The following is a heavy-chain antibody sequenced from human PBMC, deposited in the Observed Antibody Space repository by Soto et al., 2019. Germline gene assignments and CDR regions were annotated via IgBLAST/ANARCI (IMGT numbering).Heavy chain of an antibody. CDR1: GGSVSSGSYY. V-gene: IGHV4-61*01. CDR2: IYYSGST. J-gene: IGHJ5*02. Sequence: SETLSLTCTVSGGSVSSGSYYWSWIRQPPGKGLEWIGYIYYSGSTNYNPSLKSRVTISVDTSKNQFSLKLSSVTAADTAVYYCAIGMIVVAHWFDPWGQGTLVTAPQ. D-gene: IGHD3-22*01. CDR3: AIGMIVVAHWFDP.